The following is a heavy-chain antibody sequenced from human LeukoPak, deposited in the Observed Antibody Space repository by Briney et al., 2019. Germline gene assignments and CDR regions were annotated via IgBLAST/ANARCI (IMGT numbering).Heavy chain of an antibody. Sequence: GESLKISCKGSGYRFTSYWIGWVRQLPGKGLEWMGIIYPGDSDTRYSPSFQGQVTISADKSISTAYLQWSSLKASDTAMYYCARHMRDEGAAAGKGGYYYYYYMDVWGKGTTVTVSS. V-gene: IGHV5-51*01. J-gene: IGHJ6*03. D-gene: IGHD6-13*01. CDR1: GYRFTSYW. CDR2: IYPGDSDT. CDR3: ARHMRDEGAAAGKGGYYYYYYMDV.